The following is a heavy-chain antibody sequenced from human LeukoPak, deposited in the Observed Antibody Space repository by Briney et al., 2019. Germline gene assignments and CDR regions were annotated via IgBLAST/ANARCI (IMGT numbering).Heavy chain of an antibody. CDR3: ARGRGGLRHYFDY. Sequence: SETLSLTCTVSGGSISSGSYYWSWIRQPPGKGLEWIGEINHSGSTNYNPSLKSRVTISVDTSKNQFSLKLSSVTAADTAVYYCARGRGGLRHYFDYWSQGTLVTVSS. V-gene: IGHV4-39*07. CDR1: GGSISSGSYY. CDR2: INHSGST. J-gene: IGHJ4*02. D-gene: IGHD3-10*01.